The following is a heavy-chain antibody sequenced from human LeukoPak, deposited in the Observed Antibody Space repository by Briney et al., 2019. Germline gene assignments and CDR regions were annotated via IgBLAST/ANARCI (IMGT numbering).Heavy chain of an antibody. CDR1: GDSISSSSYP. CDR2: MYYSGST. CDR3: ARYRSGWYRFDY. D-gene: IGHD6-19*01. Sequence: SETLSLTCTVSGDSISSSSYPWGWLRQPPGTGLVWLAYMYYSGSTYYNPSLKSRVTISIDTSNNQFSLKLSSVTAADSAVYYCARYRSGWYRFDYWGQGTLVTVSS. V-gene: IGHV4-39*01. J-gene: IGHJ4*02.